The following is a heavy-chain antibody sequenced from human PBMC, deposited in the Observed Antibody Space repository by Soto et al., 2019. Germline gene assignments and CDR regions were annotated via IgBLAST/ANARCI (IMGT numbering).Heavy chain of an antibody. V-gene: IGHV1-69*01. Sequence: QVLLVQSGAEMKQPGSSVSVSCRASGDSFTNYAFTWVRQAPGQDPEWLGGIILALGTAHSSHRVQGRLTITADEPSSTVYMELGNLRLDDTAVYYCGRYCTNTKCRGGYYLDLWGQGTLLTVSS. CDR3: GRYCTNTKCRGGYYLDL. J-gene: IGHJ5*02. CDR2: IILALGTA. CDR1: GDSFTNYA. D-gene: IGHD2-8*01.